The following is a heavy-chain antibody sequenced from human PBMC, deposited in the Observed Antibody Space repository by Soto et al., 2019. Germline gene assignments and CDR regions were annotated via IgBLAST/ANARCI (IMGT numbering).Heavy chain of an antibody. CDR2: IYYSGSA. D-gene: IGHD3-3*01. Sequence: PSETLSLTCTVSGGSISSSSYYWGWIRQPPGKGLEWIGSIYYSGSAYYNPSLKSRVTISVDTSKNQFSLKLSSVTAADPAVYYCGRQSPFYDFWSGYYTTSQRMDVWGKGTTVSVSS. J-gene: IGHJ6*01. CDR3: GRQSPFYDFWSGYYTTSQRMDV. CDR1: GGSISSSSYY. V-gene: IGHV4-39*01.